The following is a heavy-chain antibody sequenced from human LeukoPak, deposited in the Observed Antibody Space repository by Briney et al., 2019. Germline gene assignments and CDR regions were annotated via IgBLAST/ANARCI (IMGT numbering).Heavy chain of an antibody. Sequence: GGSLRLSCVASGFTFSNAWMSWVRQAPGKGLEWVGRIKSKTDGGTTDYAAPVKGRFTISRDDSKNTLYLQMNSLKTEDTAVYYCTTYDSRGYYGGEDAFDIWGQGTMVTVSS. CDR1: GFTFSNAW. D-gene: IGHD3-22*01. CDR2: IKSKTDGGTT. J-gene: IGHJ3*02. V-gene: IGHV3-15*01. CDR3: TTYDSRGYYGGEDAFDI.